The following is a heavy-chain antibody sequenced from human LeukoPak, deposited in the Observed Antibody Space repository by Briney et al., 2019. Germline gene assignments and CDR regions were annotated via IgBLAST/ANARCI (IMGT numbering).Heavy chain of an antibody. Sequence: GGSLRLSCAASGFTFSSYSMIWLRQAPGKGLEWVSSISSSSSYIYYADSVKGRFTISRDNAKNSLYLQMNSLRAEDTAVYYCARDIDYYDSSGTYYFDYWGQGTLVTVSS. CDR2: ISSSSSYI. CDR3: ARDIDYYDSSGTYYFDY. V-gene: IGHV3-21*01. CDR1: GFTFSSYS. D-gene: IGHD3-22*01. J-gene: IGHJ4*02.